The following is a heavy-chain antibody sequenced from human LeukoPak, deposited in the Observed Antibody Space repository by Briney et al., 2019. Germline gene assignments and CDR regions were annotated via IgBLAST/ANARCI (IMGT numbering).Heavy chain of an antibody. D-gene: IGHD6-19*01. CDR3: ARDGVTYSSGWYAGGIEDDY. J-gene: IGHJ4*02. Sequence: ASVKVSCKASGYTFTSYYMHWVRQAPGQGLEWMGIINPSGGSTSYAQKFQGRVTMTRDTSTSTVYMELSSLRSEDTAVYYCARDGVTYSSGWYAGGIEDDYSGQGTLVTVSS. CDR2: INPSGGST. V-gene: IGHV1-46*01. CDR1: GYTFTSYY.